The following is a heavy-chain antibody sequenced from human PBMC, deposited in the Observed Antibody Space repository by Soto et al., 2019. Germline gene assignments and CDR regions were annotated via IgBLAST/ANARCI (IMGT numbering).Heavy chain of an antibody. Sequence: QVQLVQSGGELKKPGASVKVSCKASGYTFTNYAISRVRQAPGRGLEWMGWVNTYNGNPNYAQIFQGRVTMTTDTSTGTAYMELRSLKSDDSAIYYCARDSQYSTSWQRFDSWGQGTLVTVSS. J-gene: IGHJ4*02. CDR1: GYTFTNYA. CDR2: VNTYNGNP. CDR3: ARDSQYSTSWQRFDS. V-gene: IGHV1-18*01. D-gene: IGHD6-13*01.